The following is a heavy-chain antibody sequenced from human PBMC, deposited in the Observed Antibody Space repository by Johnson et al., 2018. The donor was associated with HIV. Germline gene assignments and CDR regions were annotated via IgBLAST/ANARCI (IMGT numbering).Heavy chain of an antibody. Sequence: VQLVESGGGVVQPGRSLRLSCAASGFTFSNYWMHWVRQGLGKGLEWVSVIYSGGSTYYADSVKGRFTISRDNTKNTVYLQMNSLRAEDTAVYYCTTGVFHAFDIWAQGTMVTVSS. CDR1: GFTFSNYW. V-gene: IGHV3-66*01. J-gene: IGHJ3*02. CDR3: TTGVFHAFDI. CDR2: IYSGGST. D-gene: IGHD1-1*01.